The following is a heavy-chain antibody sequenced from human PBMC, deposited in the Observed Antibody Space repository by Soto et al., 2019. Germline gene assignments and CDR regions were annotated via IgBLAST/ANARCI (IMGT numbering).Heavy chain of an antibody. CDR2: IYYSGST. V-gene: IGHV4-31*03. Sequence: SETLSLTCTVSGGSISSGGYYWSWIRQHPGKGREWIGYIYYSGSTYYNPSLKSRVTISLDTSKSQFSLKLSSVTAADTAVYYCARDSYEFWGTHPHYYYGMDVWGQGTTVTVSS. CDR3: ARDSYEFWGTHPHYYYGMDV. J-gene: IGHJ6*02. D-gene: IGHD3-3*01. CDR1: GGSISSGGYY.